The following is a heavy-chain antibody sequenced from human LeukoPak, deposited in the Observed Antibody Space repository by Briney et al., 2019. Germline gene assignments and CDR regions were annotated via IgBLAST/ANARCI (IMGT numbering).Heavy chain of an antibody. CDR1: GFTFSDYY. CDR3: ARSRSSGYLNFDY. D-gene: IGHD3-22*01. J-gene: IGHJ4*02. CDR2: ISSSGSTI. Sequence: VKPGGFLRLSCAASGFTFSDYYMSWIRQAPGKGLEWVSYISSSGSTIYYADSVKGRFTISRDNAKNSLYLQMNSLRAEDTAVYYCARSRSSGYLNFDYWGQGTLVTVSS. V-gene: IGHV3-11*01.